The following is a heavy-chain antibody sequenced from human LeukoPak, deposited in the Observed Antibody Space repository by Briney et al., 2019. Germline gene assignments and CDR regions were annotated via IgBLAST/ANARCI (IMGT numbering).Heavy chain of an antibody. CDR2: ISGSGGST. Sequence: ESGGSLRLSCAASGFTFSSYAMSWVRQAPGKGLEWVSAISGSGGSTYYADSVKVRFTISRDNSKNTLYLQMNSLRAEDTAVYYCAKDLAYDSSGLYFDYWGQGTLVTVSS. D-gene: IGHD3-22*01. CDR1: GFTFSSYA. J-gene: IGHJ4*02. V-gene: IGHV3-23*01. CDR3: AKDLAYDSSGLYFDY.